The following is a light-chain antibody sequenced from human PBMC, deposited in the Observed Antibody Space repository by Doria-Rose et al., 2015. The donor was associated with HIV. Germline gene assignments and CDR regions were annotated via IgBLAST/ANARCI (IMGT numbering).Light chain of an antibody. Sequence: AIRMTQSPSSLSASTGDRVTITCRASQDISNYLAWYQQKPGKAPKLLIYAASTLQSGVPSRFSGSGSGTDFTLTISYLQSEDFATYYCQRYYSYPPTFGQGTKAEVK. CDR2: AAS. CDR1: QDISNY. CDR3: QRYYSYPPT. V-gene: IGKV1-8*01. J-gene: IGKJ1*01.